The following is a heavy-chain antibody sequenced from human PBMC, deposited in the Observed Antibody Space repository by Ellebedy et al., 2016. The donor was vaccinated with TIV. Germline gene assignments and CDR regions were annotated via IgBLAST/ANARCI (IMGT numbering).Heavy chain of an antibody. V-gene: IGHV3-7*01. Sequence: GESLKISCVASGFSFRSYWMSWVRQAPGKGLEWVANIYQDGSNRYYVDSVKGRFTISRDNANKSLFLQMNSLRGEDTAVYDCARRGRYGDYAAQINSWFDRWGRGTLVTVSS. D-gene: IGHD4-17*01. J-gene: IGHJ5*02. CDR1: GFSFRSYW. CDR2: IYQDGSNR. CDR3: ARRGRYGDYAAQINSWFDR.